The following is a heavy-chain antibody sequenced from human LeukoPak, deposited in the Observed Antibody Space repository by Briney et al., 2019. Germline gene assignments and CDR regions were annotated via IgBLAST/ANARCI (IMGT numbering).Heavy chain of an antibody. J-gene: IGHJ3*02. CDR2: IIPIFGTA. Sequence: GASVNVSCKASGGTFSSYAISWVRQAPGQGLEWMGRIIPIFGTANYAQKFQGRVTITADESTSTAYMELSSLRSEDTAVYYCAREDGWPLNAFDIWGQGTMVTVSS. CDR3: AREDGWPLNAFDI. D-gene: IGHD6-19*01. CDR1: GGTFSSYA. V-gene: IGHV1-69*13.